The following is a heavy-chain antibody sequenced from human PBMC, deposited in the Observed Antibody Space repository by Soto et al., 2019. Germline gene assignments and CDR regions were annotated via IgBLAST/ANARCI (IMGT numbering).Heavy chain of an antibody. D-gene: IGHD1-1*01. CDR3: AKDPLPLTGPYYYYGMDV. Sequence: QVQLVESGGGVVQPGRSLRLSCAASGFTFSSYGMHWVRQAPGKGLEWVAVISYDGSNKYYADSVKGRFTISRDNSKNTLYLQMNSLRAEDTAVYYCAKDPLPLTGPYYYYGMDVWGQGTTVTVSS. CDR2: ISYDGSNK. CDR1: GFTFSSYG. J-gene: IGHJ6*02. V-gene: IGHV3-30*18.